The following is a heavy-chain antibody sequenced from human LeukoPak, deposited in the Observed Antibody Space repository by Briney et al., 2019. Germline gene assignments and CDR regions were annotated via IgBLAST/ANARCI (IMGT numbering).Heavy chain of an antibody. CDR2: IYYSGST. V-gene: IGHV4-59*01. D-gene: IGHD5-18*01. J-gene: IGHJ4*02. Sequence: PSETLSLTCTVSGGSISSYYWSWIRQPPGKGPEWIGYIYYSGSTNYNPSLKSRVTISVDTSKNQFSLKLSSVTAADTAVYYCASGYSYGPPGVFDYWGQGTLVTVSS. CDR3: ASGYSYGPPGVFDY. CDR1: GGSISSYY.